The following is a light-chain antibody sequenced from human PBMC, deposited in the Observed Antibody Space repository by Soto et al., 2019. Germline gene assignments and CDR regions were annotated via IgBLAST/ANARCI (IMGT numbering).Light chain of an antibody. CDR3: QQYYNWPIT. Sequence: EIVMTQSPATLSVSPGERATLSCRASQSVSSSLAWYQQKPGQAPRLLIYGASTRATVVPARFSGSGSGTEFTLTISSLQSEDFAVYYCQQYYNWPITFVQGTRLEIK. CDR1: QSVSSS. J-gene: IGKJ5*01. CDR2: GAS. V-gene: IGKV3-15*01.